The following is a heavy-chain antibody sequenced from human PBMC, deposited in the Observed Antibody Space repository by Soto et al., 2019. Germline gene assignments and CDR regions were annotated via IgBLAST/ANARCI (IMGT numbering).Heavy chain of an antibody. J-gene: IGHJ6*02. CDR1: GGSISSYY. CDR3: ARDREGGTGHYGMDV. CDR2: IYYSGST. Sequence: ASETLSLTCTVSGGSISSYYWSWIRQPPGKGLEWIGYIYYSGSTNYNPSLKSRVTISVDTSKNQFSLKLSSVTAADTAVYYCARDREGGTGHYGMDVWGQGTTVTVSS. V-gene: IGHV4-59*01. D-gene: IGHD1-1*01.